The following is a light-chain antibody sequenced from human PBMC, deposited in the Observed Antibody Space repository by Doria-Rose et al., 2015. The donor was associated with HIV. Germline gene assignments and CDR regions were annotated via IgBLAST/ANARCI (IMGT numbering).Light chain of an antibody. V-gene: IGLV1-40*01. CDR2: GNI. CDR3: QSYDSSLSGYV. J-gene: IGLJ1*01. Sequence: QTVVTQEPSVSEAPGQRVTIPCTGSSSNIGAGYDVHWYQQLPGTAPKLLIYGNINRPSGVPDRISGPKSGTSASLAITGLQAEDEADYYCQSYDSSLSGYVFGTGTKVTVL. CDR1: SSNIGAGYD.